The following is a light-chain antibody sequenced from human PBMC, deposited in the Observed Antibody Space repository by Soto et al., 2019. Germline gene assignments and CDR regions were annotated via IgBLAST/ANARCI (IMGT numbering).Light chain of an antibody. CDR3: QPYGSSPLT. V-gene: IGKV3-20*01. CDR1: QSVSSSY. Sequence: DIVLTQSPGTLSLSPGERATLSCRASQSVSSSYLAWYQQKPGQAPRLLIYGASSRATGIPDRFSGRGSGTDFTLTISRLEPADFAVYYCQPYGSSPLTFGGGTKVAIK. CDR2: GAS. J-gene: IGKJ4*01.